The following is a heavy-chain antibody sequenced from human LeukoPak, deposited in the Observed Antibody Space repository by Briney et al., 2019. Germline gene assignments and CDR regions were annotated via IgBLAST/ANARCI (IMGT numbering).Heavy chain of an antibody. CDR3: ATGGLVPDPFDY. J-gene: IGHJ4*02. CDR2: ISGSGGST. Sequence: GGSLRLSCAASGFTFSSYAMSWVRQAPGKGLEWVSGISGSGGSTFYADSVKGRFAISRDNSKKMLYLQINSLRAEDTAIYYCATGGLVPDPFDYWGQGTLVTVSS. CDR1: GFTFSSYA. D-gene: IGHD2-2*01. V-gene: IGHV3-23*01.